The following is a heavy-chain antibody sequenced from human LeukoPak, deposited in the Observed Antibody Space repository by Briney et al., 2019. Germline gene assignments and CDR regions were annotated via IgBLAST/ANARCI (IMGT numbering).Heavy chain of an antibody. J-gene: IGHJ4*02. CDR2: IKQDGSET. Sequence: GGSLRLFCAPSRFSLSNYLISAARPAPGKGLEWVANIKQDGSETHYVHSVTGRFTISRDNAKRSLYLQVNSLRAGDTAMYYCVSTATFDHWGQGALVTVSS. CDR3: VSTATFDH. CDR1: RFSLSNYL. D-gene: IGHD4-11*01. V-gene: IGHV3-7*05.